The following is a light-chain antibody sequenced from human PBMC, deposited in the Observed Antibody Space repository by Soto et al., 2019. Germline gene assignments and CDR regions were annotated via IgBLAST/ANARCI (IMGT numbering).Light chain of an antibody. J-gene: IGKJ4*01. V-gene: IGKV3-15*01. CDR3: QQYNNWPPPLT. CDR2: GAS. Sequence: DIVMTQAAATLSVSPGERATLSCRASQSVSSNLAWYQQKPGQAPRPLIYGASTRATGIPARFSGSGSGTEFTLTISSLQSEDFAVYYCQQYNNWPPPLTFGGGTKVDTK. CDR1: QSVSSN.